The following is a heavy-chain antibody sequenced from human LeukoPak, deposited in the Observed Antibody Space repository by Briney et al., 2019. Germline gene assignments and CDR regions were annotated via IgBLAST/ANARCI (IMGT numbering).Heavy chain of an antibody. J-gene: IGHJ4*02. Sequence: GGSLRLSCAASGFTFSIYTMNWVRQAPGKGLEWVSSISSSSYEYYADSVKGRFTISRDNAKHSLYLQMNSLRAEDTAVYYCVRDMASLTTVTMDYWGQGTLVTVSS. V-gene: IGHV3-21*01. CDR2: ISSSSYE. D-gene: IGHD4-17*01. CDR3: VRDMASLTTVTMDY. CDR1: GFTFSIYT.